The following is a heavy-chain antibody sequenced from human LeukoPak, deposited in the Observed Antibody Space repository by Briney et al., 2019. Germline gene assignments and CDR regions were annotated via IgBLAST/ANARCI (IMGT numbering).Heavy chain of an antibody. CDR2: ISSSSSYI. CDR1: GFTFSSYE. D-gene: IGHD2-15*01. J-gene: IGHJ4*02. CDR3: ARDSDVHCSGGSCTNFDY. V-gene: IGHV3-21*01. Sequence: GGSLRLSCAASGFTFSSYEMNWVRQAPGKGLEWVSSISSSSSYIYYAESLKGRFTISRDNARKSLYLQMSSLRAEDTAIYYCARDSDVHCSGGSCTNFDYWGQGILVTVSS.